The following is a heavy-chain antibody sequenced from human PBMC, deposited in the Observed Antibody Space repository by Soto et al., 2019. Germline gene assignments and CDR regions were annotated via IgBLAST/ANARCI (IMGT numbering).Heavy chain of an antibody. V-gene: IGHV3-30-3*01. D-gene: IGHD4-4*01. CDR1: GFTFSSYA. CDR3: ARPLWSDDYNWGYFDL. Sequence: QVQLVESGGGVVQPGRSLRLSWAASGFTFSSYAMHWVRQAPGKGLEWVAVISYDGSNKYYADSVKGRFTISRDNSKNTLYLQMNSLRAEDTAVYYCARPLWSDDYNWGYFDLWGRGTLVTVSS. CDR2: ISYDGSNK. J-gene: IGHJ2*01.